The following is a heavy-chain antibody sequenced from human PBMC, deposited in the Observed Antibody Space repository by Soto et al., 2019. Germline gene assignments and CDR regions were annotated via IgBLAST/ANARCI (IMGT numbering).Heavy chain of an antibody. D-gene: IGHD3-10*01. CDR3: AAVPNGSGSYPLRFDP. Sequence: SVKVSCKASGFTFTSSAVQWVRQARGQRLEWIGWIAVGSGNTNYAQKFQERVTITRDMSTSTAYMELSSLRSEDTAVYYCAAVPNGSGSYPLRFDPWGQGTLVTVSS. J-gene: IGHJ5*02. CDR1: GFTFTSSA. V-gene: IGHV1-58*01. CDR2: IAVGSGNT.